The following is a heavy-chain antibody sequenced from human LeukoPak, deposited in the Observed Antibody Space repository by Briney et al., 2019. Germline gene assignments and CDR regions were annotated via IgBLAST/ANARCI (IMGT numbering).Heavy chain of an antibody. CDR3: ATAGGDAFDI. J-gene: IGHJ3*02. CDR1: GYTFTSYY. V-gene: IGHV1-69*13. CDR2: IIPIFGTA. Sequence: SVKVSCKAPGYTFTSYYMHWVRQAPGQGLEWMGGIIPIFGTANYAQKFQGRVTITADESTSTAYVELSSLRSEDTAVYYCATAGGDAFDIWGQGTMVTVSS.